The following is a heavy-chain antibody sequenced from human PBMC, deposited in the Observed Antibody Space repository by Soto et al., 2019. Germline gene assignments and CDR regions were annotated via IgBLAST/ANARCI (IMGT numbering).Heavy chain of an antibody. CDR2: ISTSGDAM. J-gene: IGHJ4*02. D-gene: IGHD2-21*01. V-gene: IGHV3-48*03. Sequence: GGSLRLSCAASGFTFSNYEWNWVRQAPGKGLEWISYISTSGDAMYYADSVKGRFAVSRDNTMNSLYLQMNSLRAEDTAAYYCARESIGCGGDCLDYWGQGTLVTV. CDR1: GFTFSNYE. CDR3: ARESIGCGGDCLDY.